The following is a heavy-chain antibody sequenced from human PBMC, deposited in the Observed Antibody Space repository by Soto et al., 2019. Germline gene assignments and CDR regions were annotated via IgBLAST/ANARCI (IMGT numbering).Heavy chain of an antibody. Sequence: SETLSLTCAVSGGSISSGGYSWSWIRQPPGKGLEWIGFISYSGSTYYNPSLKSRVTISVDTSKNQFSLKLSSVTAADTAVYYCARVVVATAIPENWFDPWGQGTLVTVSS. CDR2: ISYSGST. D-gene: IGHD2-21*02. CDR1: GGSISSGGYS. V-gene: IGHV4-30-4*01. J-gene: IGHJ5*02. CDR3: ARVVVATAIPENWFDP.